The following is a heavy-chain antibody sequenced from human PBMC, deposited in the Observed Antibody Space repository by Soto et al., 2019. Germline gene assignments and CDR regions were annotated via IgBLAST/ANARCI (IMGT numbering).Heavy chain of an antibody. Sequence: QVQLQESGPGLVKPSETLSLTCTVSGGSVSSGSYYWSWIRQPPGKGLEWIGYIYYSGSTNYNPSLKSRVTISVDTSKNQFSLKLSSVTAADTALYYCARDGALGIQLWYYGMDVWGQGTTVTVSS. V-gene: IGHV4-61*01. CDR2: IYYSGST. CDR3: ARDGALGIQLWYYGMDV. J-gene: IGHJ6*02. CDR1: GGSVSSGSYY. D-gene: IGHD5-18*01.